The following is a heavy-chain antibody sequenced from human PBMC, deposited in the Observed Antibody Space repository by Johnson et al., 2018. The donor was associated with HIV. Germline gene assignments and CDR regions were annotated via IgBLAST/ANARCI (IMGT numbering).Heavy chain of an antibody. Sequence: QVQLVESGGGVVQPGRSLRLSCAVSGFTFNNYPMHWVRQAPGKGLEWVAVISYDGSNKYYGDSVKGRFTISRDNSKNTLYLQMNSLRGEDTAVYYCARVMEPRDAFDIWGQGTMVTVSS. CDR1: GFTFNNYP. D-gene: IGHD1-1*01. V-gene: IGHV3-30*04. CDR2: ISYDGSNK. J-gene: IGHJ3*02. CDR3: ARVMEPRDAFDI.